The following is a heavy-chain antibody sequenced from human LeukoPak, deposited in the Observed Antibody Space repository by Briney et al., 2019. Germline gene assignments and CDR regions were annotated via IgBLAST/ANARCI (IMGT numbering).Heavy chain of an antibody. CDR1: GFTFSSYG. CDR2: ISGSGGST. D-gene: IGHD3-22*01. Sequence: GGTLRLSCAASGFTFSSYGMSWVRQAPGKGLEWVSAISGSGGSTYYADSVKGRFTISRDNSKNTLYLQMNSLRAEDTAVYYCAKPQDGEYYDSSGFDYWGQGTLVTVSS. CDR3: AKPQDGEYYDSSGFDY. J-gene: IGHJ4*02. V-gene: IGHV3-23*01.